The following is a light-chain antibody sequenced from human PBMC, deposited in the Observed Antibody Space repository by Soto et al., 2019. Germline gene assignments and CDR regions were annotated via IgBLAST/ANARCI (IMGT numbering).Light chain of an antibody. CDR3: QQYNSYPRT. CDR1: QTLSSW. Sequence: DIEMTQSPSTLSGSVGDRVTITCRASQTLSSWLAWYQQKPGKSPKLLIYKASNLESGVPSRFSGSGSGTEFTLTISSLEAEDFATYYCQQYNSYPRTFGRGTKVDIK. V-gene: IGKV1-5*03. J-gene: IGKJ1*01. CDR2: KAS.